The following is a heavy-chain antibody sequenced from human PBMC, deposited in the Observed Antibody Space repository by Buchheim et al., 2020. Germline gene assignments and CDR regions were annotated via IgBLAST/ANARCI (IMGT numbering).Heavy chain of an antibody. J-gene: IGHJ4*02. D-gene: IGHD1-26*01. Sequence: EVQLVESGGGLVQPGGSLRLSCAASGFTFSSYWMSWVRQAPGKGLEWVANIKQDGSEKYYVDSVKGRFTISRDNAKNSLYLQMNSLRAEDTAVYYCARDPVGPIVGATRLDYWGQGTL. V-gene: IGHV3-7*01. CDR3: ARDPVGPIVGATRLDY. CDR2: IKQDGSEK. CDR1: GFTFSSYW.